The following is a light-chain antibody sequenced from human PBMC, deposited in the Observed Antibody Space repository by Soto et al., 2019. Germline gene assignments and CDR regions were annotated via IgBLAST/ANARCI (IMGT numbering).Light chain of an antibody. Sequence: IVLTQSPGTLSLSPWERATLSCRASQSVSSNLAWYQQKPGQAPRLLIYTASTRATGIPARFSGSGSGTEFTLTISSLQSEDFAVYYCQQYNNWPPITFGQGTRLEIK. V-gene: IGKV3-15*01. CDR2: TAS. J-gene: IGKJ5*01. CDR1: QSVSSN. CDR3: QQYNNWPPIT.